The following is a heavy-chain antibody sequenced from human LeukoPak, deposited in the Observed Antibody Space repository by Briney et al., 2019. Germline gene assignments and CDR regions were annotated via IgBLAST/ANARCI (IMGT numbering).Heavy chain of an antibody. CDR1: GGSISSYY. D-gene: IGHD6-19*01. CDR2: IYYSGST. Sequence: SETLSLTCTVSGGSISSYYWSWIRQPPGKGLEWIGYIYYSGSTNYNPSLKSRVTISVDTSKNQFSLKLSSVTAADTAVYYCARVEGTGQEQWLSYFDYWGQGTLVTVSS. V-gene: IGHV4-59*12. CDR3: ARVEGTGQEQWLSYFDY. J-gene: IGHJ4*02.